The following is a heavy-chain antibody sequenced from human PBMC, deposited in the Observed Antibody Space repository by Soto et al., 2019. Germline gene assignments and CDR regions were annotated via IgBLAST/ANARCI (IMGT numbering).Heavy chain of an antibody. CDR1: GDSVSSNRAA. CDR2: TYYRSKWYN. D-gene: IGHD3-16*01. CDR3: ARDWAGADGLDV. J-gene: IGHJ6*02. Sequence: PSQTLSLTCAISGDSVSSNRAAWNWIRQSPSRGLEWRGRTYYRSKWYNDYAESVKSRITINPDTSKNQFSLQLNSVTPEDSAVYYCARDWAGADGLDVWGQGTTVTLSS. V-gene: IGHV6-1*01.